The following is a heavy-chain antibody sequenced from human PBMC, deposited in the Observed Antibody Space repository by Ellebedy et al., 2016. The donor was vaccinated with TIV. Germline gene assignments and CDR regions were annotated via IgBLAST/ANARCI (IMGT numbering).Heavy chain of an antibody. CDR3: AKDFYGGNLATTEVLDY. D-gene: IGHD4-23*01. V-gene: IGHV3-23*01. CDR2: ISGSGGST. J-gene: IGHJ4*02. Sequence: GGSLRLSCAASGFTFSSYAMSWVRQAPGKGLEWVSAISGSGGSTYYADSVKGRFTISRDNSKNTLYLQMNSLRAEDTAVYYCAKDFYGGNLATTEVLDYWGQGTLVTVSS. CDR1: GFTFSSYA.